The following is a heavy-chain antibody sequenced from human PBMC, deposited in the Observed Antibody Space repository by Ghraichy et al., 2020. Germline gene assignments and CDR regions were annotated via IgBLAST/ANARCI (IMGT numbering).Heavy chain of an antibody. V-gene: IGHV3-7*01. J-gene: IGHJ4*02. Sequence: GSLRLSCAASGFTFSRHWMSWVRQAPGKGLEWVASIKSDGSEIFYVDSVRGRFTISRDNAKNSVSLEMNSLRVEDTAVYYCVRDPYGDYKYGGADYWGQGTRVSVSS. CDR1: GFTFSRHW. CDR2: IKSDGSEI. D-gene: IGHD4-17*01. CDR3: VRDPYGDYKYGGADY.